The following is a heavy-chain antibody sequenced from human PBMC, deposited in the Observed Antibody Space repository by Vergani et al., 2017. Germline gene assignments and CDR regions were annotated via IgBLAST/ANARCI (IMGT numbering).Heavy chain of an antibody. V-gene: IGHV4-34*02. CDR2: ITAIGSA. J-gene: IGHJ4*02. CDR1: GGSLSGYF. CDR3: ASRRPRLNLGSKSNAGTFDY. D-gene: IGHD3-10*01. Sequence: QVHLQQRGAGVLKPSETLSLTCGVIGGSLSGYFWSWIRQSPGRGLEWIGEITAIGSAKYSPSATSRVTISVDTSRGEITLTVTSVTDADTGLYFCASRRPRLNLGSKSNAGTFDYGGQGTLVTVSS.